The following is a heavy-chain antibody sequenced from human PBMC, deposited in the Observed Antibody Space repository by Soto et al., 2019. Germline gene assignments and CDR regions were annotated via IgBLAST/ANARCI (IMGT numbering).Heavy chain of an antibody. D-gene: IGHD3-3*02. CDR2: IGTAGDT. Sequence: HRISKTTGKGLEWVSTIGTAGDTYYAVSVKGRFTISRDNAKNSLSLQMNSLRAGDTAVFFCTRGQEVGAHFFDTWGQ. J-gene: IGHJ5*02. V-gene: IGHV3-13*01. CDR3: TRGQEVGAHFFDT.